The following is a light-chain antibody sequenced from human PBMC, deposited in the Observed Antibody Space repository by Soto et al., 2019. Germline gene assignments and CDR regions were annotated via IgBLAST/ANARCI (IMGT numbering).Light chain of an antibody. Sequence: QSALTQPPSASGSPGQSVTISCTGTSSDVGGYNYVSWYQQHPGKVPKLMIYEVNKRPSGVPDRFSGSKSGNTASLTVSGLQAEDEADYYCSSFTTSRFYVFGPGTKLTVL. V-gene: IGLV2-8*01. CDR2: EVN. CDR1: SSDVGGYNY. CDR3: SSFTTSRFYV. J-gene: IGLJ1*01.